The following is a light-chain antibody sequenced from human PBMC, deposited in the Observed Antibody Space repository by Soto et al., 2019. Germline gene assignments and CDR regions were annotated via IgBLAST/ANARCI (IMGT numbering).Light chain of an antibody. CDR1: QSIGNR. V-gene: IGKV1-5*03. CDR3: QQYNTYNT. CDR2: GAS. J-gene: IGKJ2*01. Sequence: DIQMTQSPSTLSASVGDRVTITCRASQSIGNRLAWYQQKPGKAPKLLIYGASTLESGVPSRFSGSGSGTDFPLTISSLQPDDFATYYCQQYNTYNTFGQGTKLEIK.